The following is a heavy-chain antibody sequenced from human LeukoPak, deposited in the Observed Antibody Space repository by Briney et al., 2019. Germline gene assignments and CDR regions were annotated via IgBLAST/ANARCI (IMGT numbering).Heavy chain of an antibody. J-gene: IGHJ3*02. CDR1: GFTFSSHG. D-gene: IGHD3-22*01. V-gene: IGHV3-23*01. CDR2: ISGSGDYT. CDR3: ASRDYYDSSGYSDAFDI. Sequence: GGSLRLSCAASGFTFSSHGMSWVRQAPGKGLEWVSTISGSGDYTYYADSVKGRFTISRDNSKNTLYLQMNSLRAEDTAIYYCASRDYYDSSGYSDAFDIWGQGTMVTVSS.